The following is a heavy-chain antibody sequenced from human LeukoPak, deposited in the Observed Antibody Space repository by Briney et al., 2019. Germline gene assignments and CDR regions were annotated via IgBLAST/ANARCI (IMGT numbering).Heavy chain of an antibody. CDR3: ARGVAYDYGDY. CDR1: GFTFSSYS. D-gene: IGHD3-16*01. J-gene: IGHJ4*02. Sequence: GGSLRLSCVASGFTFSSYSLNWVRQAPGKGLEWVSSISSSSRYIYYADSVKGRFTISRDNSKNTLYLQMNSLRAEDTAVYYCARGVAYDYGDYWGQGTLVTVSS. V-gene: IGHV3-21*01. CDR2: ISSSSRYI.